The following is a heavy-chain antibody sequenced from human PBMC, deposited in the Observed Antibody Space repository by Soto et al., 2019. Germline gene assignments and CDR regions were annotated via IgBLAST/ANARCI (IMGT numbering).Heavy chain of an antibody. J-gene: IGHJ3*02. Sequence: QVQLQESGPGLVKPSQTLSLTCTVSGGSISSGGYYWSWIRQHPGKGLEWIGYIYYSGSTYYNPSLKRRVTISVDTSKNQFSLKLSSVTAADTAVYYCARDRWAGTSAFDIWGQGTMVTVSS. D-gene: IGHD1-7*01. CDR2: IYYSGST. V-gene: IGHV4-31*03. CDR1: GGSISSGGYY. CDR3: ARDRWAGTSAFDI.